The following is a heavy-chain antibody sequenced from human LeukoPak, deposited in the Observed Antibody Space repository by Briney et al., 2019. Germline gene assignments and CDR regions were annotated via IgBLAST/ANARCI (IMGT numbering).Heavy chain of an antibody. J-gene: IGHJ4*02. CDR1: GFTLSGNS. D-gene: IGHD1-26*01. Sequence: PGGSLRLSCAASGFTLSGNSMHWVRQDPGKGLVWVSTSNGDGNTFYADAVKGRFTISRDNAKNTVYLQMNSLRDEDTAVYYCARNVGYWGQGTLVTVSS. V-gene: IGHV3-74*01. CDR2: SNGDGNT. CDR3: ARNVGY.